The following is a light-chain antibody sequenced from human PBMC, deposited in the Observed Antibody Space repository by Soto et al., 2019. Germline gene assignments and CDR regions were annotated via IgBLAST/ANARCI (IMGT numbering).Light chain of an antibody. CDR2: DAS. Sequence: EIVMTKSAATLSVSPGERATLSCRASQSVSSNYARYQQKTGQAPSLLINDASNRATGIPARFSGSGSGTDFTLTISSREPQDSAVYYCQQRSNGPSITFGQGTRLEI. V-gene: IGKV3-11*01. J-gene: IGKJ5*01. CDR3: QQRSNGPSIT. CDR1: QSVSSN.